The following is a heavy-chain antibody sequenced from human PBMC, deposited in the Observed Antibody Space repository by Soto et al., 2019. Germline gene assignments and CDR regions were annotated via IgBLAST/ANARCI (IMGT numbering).Heavy chain of an antibody. Sequence: QVQLVQYGAEVKKPGSSVKVSCTASGGTFSSYAISWVRPAPGQGLDWMGGIIRICGTANYAQKFQGRVTITADESTSTAYMERISLGAEDTVVYYCARWRSDSSRWYGTIDYWGQGTLVTVSS. CDR2: IIRICGTA. J-gene: IGHJ4*02. CDR1: GGTFSSYA. CDR3: ARWRSDSSRWYGTIDY. V-gene: IGHV1-69*01. D-gene: IGHD6-13*01.